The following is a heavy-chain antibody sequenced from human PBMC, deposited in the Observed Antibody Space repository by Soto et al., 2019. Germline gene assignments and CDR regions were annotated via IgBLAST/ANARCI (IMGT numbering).Heavy chain of an antibody. D-gene: IGHD2-15*01. V-gene: IGHV1-8*01. J-gene: IGHJ3*02. CDR2: MNPNSGNT. Sequence: QVQLVQSGAEVKKPGASVKVSCKASGYTFTSYDINWVRQATGQGLEWMGWMNPNSGNTGYAQKFQGRVTMTRNTSLSTAYMELSSLRSEHTAVYYCARGVVVVAARNDAFDIWGQGTMVTVS. CDR1: GYTFTSYD. CDR3: ARGVVVVAARNDAFDI.